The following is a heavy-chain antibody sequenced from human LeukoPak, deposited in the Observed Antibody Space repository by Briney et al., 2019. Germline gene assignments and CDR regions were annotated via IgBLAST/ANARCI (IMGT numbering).Heavy chain of an antibody. Sequence: ASVKVSCKASGYTFTSYYMHWVRQAPGQGLEWMGWINPNNGGTNYAQKFQGRVTMTTDTSISTAYMELSRLRSDDTAVYYCAALLNYYERSGYYYHDYFDYGGQGTLVSVSS. V-gene: IGHV1-2*02. CDR1: GYTFTSYY. CDR3: AALLNYYERSGYYYHDYFDY. J-gene: IGHJ4*02. D-gene: IGHD3-22*01. CDR2: INPNNGGT.